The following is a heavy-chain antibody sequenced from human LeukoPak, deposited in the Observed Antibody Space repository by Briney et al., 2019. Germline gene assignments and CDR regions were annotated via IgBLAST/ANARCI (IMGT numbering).Heavy chain of an antibody. CDR1: GFTFSSYR. CDR2: ISSSSSYI. J-gene: IGHJ4*02. CDR3: ARLVENGDYPDY. V-gene: IGHV3-21*01. D-gene: IGHD1-26*01. Sequence: PGGSLRLSCAASGFTFSSYRMNWVRQAPGKGLEWVSSISSSSSYIYYADSVKGRFTISRDNAKNSLYLQMNSLRAEDTAVYYCARLVENGDYPDYWGQGTLVTVSS.